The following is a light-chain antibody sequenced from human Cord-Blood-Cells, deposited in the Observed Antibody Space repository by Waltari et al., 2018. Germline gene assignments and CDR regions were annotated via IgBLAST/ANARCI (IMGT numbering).Light chain of an antibody. Sequence: EIVLTQSTATLSLSPGERATLSCRASQSVSTYLAWYQQKPGQAPRLLIYDASNRATGSPAVFSGSGSGTDFALTISSLEPEAFAVYYCQQRSNWPPMYTFGQGTKLEIK. J-gene: IGKJ2*01. CDR3: QQRSNWPPMYT. V-gene: IGKV3-11*01. CDR2: DAS. CDR1: QSVSTY.